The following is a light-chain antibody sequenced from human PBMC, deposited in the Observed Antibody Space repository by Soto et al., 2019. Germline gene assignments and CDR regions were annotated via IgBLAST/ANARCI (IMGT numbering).Light chain of an antibody. J-gene: IGKJ4*01. CDR2: LGS. CDR3: MQALQTPLT. Sequence: DIVMTQSPLSLPVTPGEPASISYRSSQSLLHSNGYNYLDWYLQKPGQSPQLLIYLGSNRASGVPDRFSGSGLGTDFTLKISRVEAEDVGVYYCMQALQTPLTFGGGTKVEIK. CDR1: QSLLHSNGYNY. V-gene: IGKV2-28*01.